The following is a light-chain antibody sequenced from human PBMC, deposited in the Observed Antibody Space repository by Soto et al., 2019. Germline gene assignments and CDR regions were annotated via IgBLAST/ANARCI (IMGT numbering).Light chain of an antibody. CDR1: QSVSSNY. Sequence: EIVLTQSPGTLSLSPGERATLSCRASQSVSSNYLAWCQQKPGQAPRLLIYAASSRATGIPERFSGSGSGTDFTLTISRLEPEDFAVYYCQQYGSSPWTFGQGTKVEI. CDR3: QQYGSSPWT. V-gene: IGKV3-20*01. CDR2: AAS. J-gene: IGKJ1*01.